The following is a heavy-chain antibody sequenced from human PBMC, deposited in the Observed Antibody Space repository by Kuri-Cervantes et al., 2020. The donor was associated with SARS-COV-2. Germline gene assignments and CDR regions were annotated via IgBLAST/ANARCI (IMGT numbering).Heavy chain of an antibody. Sequence: ASVKVSCKASGYTFTNYGISWVRQAPGQGLEWMGLISAYNGYTIYAQKLQGRVTMTTDTSTTTAYMELKSLRSDDTAVYYCAREGDYSDFRRPNYYYYYMDVWGKGTTVTVSS. CDR1: GYTFTNYG. CDR2: ISAYNGYT. J-gene: IGHJ6*03. D-gene: IGHD4-11*01. CDR3: AREGDYSDFRRPNYYYYYMDV. V-gene: IGHV1-18*01.